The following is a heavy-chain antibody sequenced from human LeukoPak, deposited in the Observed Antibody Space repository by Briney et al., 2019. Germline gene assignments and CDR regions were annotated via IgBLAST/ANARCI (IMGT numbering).Heavy chain of an antibody. J-gene: IGHJ4*02. CDR2: INPTTGRT. D-gene: IGHD4-4*01. Sequence: GASVKVSCKASGYTFSNYYMHWVRQAPGQGLEWMALINPTTGRTSYAQKFQGTVTLTSDTSTGTVHMELRSLRVEDSAVYYCARAVSKTDGYSIPYWGQGTQVTVSS. CDR1: GYTFSNYY. CDR3: ARAVSKTDGYSIPY. V-gene: IGHV1-46*01.